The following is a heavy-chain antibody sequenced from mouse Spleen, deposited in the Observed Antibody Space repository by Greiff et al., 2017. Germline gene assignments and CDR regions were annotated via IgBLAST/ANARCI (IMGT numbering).Heavy chain of an antibody. CDR1: GFNIKDDY. J-gene: IGHJ3*01. CDR3: TANWDEAY. D-gene: IGHD4-1*01. CDR2: IDPENGDT. Sequence: VHVKQSGAELVRPGASVKLSCTASGFNIKDDYMHWVKQRPEQGLEWIGWIDPENGDTEYASKFQGKATITADTSSNTAYLQLSSLTSEDTAVYYCTANWDEAYWGQGTLVTVSA. V-gene: IGHV14-4*01.